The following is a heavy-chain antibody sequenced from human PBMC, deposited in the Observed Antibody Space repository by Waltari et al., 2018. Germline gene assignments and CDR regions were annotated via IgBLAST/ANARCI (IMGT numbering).Heavy chain of an antibody. Sequence: EVQLVESGGGLVQPGGSLRLSCAASGFTFSRTRMGWVRQAPGKGLEWVANIKQDGSEKYYVDSVKGRFTISRDNAKNSLYLQMNSLRAEDTAVYFCARDREWLAPGYFDYWGQGTLVTVSA. CDR1: GFTFSRTR. CDR3: ARDREWLAPGYFDY. J-gene: IGHJ4*02. D-gene: IGHD6-19*01. CDR2: IKQDGSEK. V-gene: IGHV3-7*01.